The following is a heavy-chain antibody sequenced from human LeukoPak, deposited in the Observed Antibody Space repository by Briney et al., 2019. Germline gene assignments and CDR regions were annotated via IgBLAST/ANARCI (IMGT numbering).Heavy chain of an antibody. Sequence: ASVKVSCKASGYTFTGYYMHWVRQAPGQPLEWMGWINPNSGGTNYAQKFQGRVTMTRDTSISTAYMELSRLRSDDTAVYYCAREGFDWLLQMYNWFDPWGQGTLVTVSS. CDR3: AREGFDWLLQMYNWFDP. V-gene: IGHV1-2*02. D-gene: IGHD3-9*01. CDR2: INPNSGGT. CDR1: GYTFTGYY. J-gene: IGHJ5*02.